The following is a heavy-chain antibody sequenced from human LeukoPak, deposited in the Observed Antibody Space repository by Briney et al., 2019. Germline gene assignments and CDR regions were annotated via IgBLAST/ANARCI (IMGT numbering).Heavy chain of an antibody. CDR3: ARVCVGSSTSCYATHYYYYYMDV. CDR1: GGSISSGDYY. V-gene: IGHV4-61*08. CDR2: IYYSGST. D-gene: IGHD2-2*01. J-gene: IGHJ6*03. Sequence: PSETLSLTCTVSGGSISSGDYYWSWIRQPPGKGLEWIGYIYYSGSTNYNPSLKSRVTISVDTSKNQFSLKLSSVTAADTAVYYCARVCVGSSTSCYATHYYYYYMDVWGKGTTVTVSS.